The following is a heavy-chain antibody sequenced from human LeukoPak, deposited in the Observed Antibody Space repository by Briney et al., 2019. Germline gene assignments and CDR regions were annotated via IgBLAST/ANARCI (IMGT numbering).Heavy chain of an antibody. CDR2: IYPHDSDT. D-gene: IGHD1-26*01. CDR3: ARRGVGATSGLFDY. CDR1: GYNFPKSW. V-gene: IGHV5-51*01. J-gene: IGHJ4*02. Sequence: GESLKISCKASGYNFPKSWIGWVRQMPGKGLEWMGIIYPHDSDTRYSLSFQGQVTISADKSISTASLQWSSLKASDTAMYYCARRGVGATSGLFDYWGQGTLVTVSS.